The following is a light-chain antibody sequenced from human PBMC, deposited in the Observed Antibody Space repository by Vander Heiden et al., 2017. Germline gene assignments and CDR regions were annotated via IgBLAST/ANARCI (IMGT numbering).Light chain of an antibody. CDR3: YYSANSMSVHVV. CDR2: GYT. Sequence: HSVLTQPPSVSGAPGHRVTISCTASSCNIEAGYDVHWYQNLPGTDHKLLLLGYTSRTSWIPERFSCGTTCDSAYTVTNSRHAEDDADEYCYYSANSMSVHVVFGGGTKLTVL. V-gene: IGLV1-40*01. CDR1: SCNIEAGYD. J-gene: IGLJ2*01.